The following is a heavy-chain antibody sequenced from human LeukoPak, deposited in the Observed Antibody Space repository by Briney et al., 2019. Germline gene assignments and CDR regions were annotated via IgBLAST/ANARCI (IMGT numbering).Heavy chain of an antibody. CDR2: VTGGGAT. CDR3: AKEDYRSGWLDY. D-gene: IGHD6-19*01. CDR1: GFTFSSYA. Sequence: GRSLRLSCAASGFTFSSYAMHWVRQAPGKGLEWVSAVTGGGATYYADSVKGWFTISRDNSKNTLYLQMNSLRAEDTAVYFCAKEDYRSGWLDYWGKGTLVTVSS. J-gene: IGHJ4*02. V-gene: IGHV3-23*01.